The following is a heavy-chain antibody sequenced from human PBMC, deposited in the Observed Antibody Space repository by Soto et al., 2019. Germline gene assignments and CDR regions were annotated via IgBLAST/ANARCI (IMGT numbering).Heavy chain of an antibody. CDR2: ISGSSDQT. V-gene: IGHV3-23*01. CDR1: GFSFRTYA. J-gene: IGHJ6*02. Sequence: GGSLRLPCAASGFSFRTYAMTWGRQAAGKGLEGVSSISGSSDQTYYVDSVRGRFNISRDNSKKTLYLQMDSLRVEDTAKYYCATADGMGVWGQGTTVTVSS. CDR3: ATADGMGV.